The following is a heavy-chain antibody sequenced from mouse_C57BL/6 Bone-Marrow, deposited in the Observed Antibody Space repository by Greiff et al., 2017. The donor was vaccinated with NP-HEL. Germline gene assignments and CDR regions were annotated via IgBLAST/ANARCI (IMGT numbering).Heavy chain of an antibody. CDR2: IRNKANNHAT. J-gene: IGHJ3*01. V-gene: IGHV6-6*01. CDR1: GFTFSDAW. Sequence: EVKLQESGGGLVQPGGSMKLSCAASGFTFSDAWMDWVRQSPEKGLEWVAEIRNKANNHATYYAESVKGRFTISRDDSKSSVYLQMNSLRAEDTGIYYCTPYYGSSYRFAYWGQGTLVTVSA. D-gene: IGHD1-1*01. CDR3: TPYYGSSYRFAY.